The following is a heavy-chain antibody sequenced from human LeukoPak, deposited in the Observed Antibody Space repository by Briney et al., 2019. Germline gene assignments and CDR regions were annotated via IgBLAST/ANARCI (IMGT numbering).Heavy chain of an antibody. Sequence: GGSLRLSCAASGFTFSNYSMNWVRQAPGKGLEWVSSIGSSSHFRYYADSLKGRVTISRDNAKNSLYLQMNSLRAEDTAAYYCARSCDGDCYSDYWGQGTLVTVSS. V-gene: IGHV3-21*01. CDR3: ARSCDGDCYSDY. J-gene: IGHJ4*02. CDR1: GFTFSNYS. D-gene: IGHD2-21*02. CDR2: IGSSSHFR.